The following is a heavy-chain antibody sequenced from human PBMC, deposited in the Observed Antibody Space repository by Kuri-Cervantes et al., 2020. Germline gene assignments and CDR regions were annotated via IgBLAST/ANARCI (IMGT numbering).Heavy chain of an antibody. CDR2: ISGSGGST. J-gene: IGHJ6*02. CDR3: AREGDYGDYVYYYGMDV. CDR1: GFTFSSYA. D-gene: IGHD4-17*01. V-gene: IGHV3-23*01. Sequence: LSLTCAASGFTFSSYAMSWVRQAPGKGLEWVSAISGSGGSTYYADSVKGRFTISRDNSKNTLYLQMNSLRAEDTAVYYCAREGDYGDYVYYYGMDVWGQGTTVTVSS.